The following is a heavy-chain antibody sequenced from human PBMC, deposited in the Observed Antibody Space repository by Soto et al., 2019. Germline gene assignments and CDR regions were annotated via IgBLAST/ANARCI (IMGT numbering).Heavy chain of an antibody. CDR1: GFSLSTSGVG. D-gene: IGHD4-17*01. CDR3: AHTYGAQDWFDP. Sequence: QITLKESGPTLVKPTQTLTLTCTFSGFSLSTSGVGVGWIRQPPGKALEWLALIYWDDDKRYSPSLKSRLTITQDTPKNQVVLTMTNMDPVDTATYYCAHTYGAQDWFDPWGQGTLVTVSS. CDR2: IYWDDDK. J-gene: IGHJ5*02. V-gene: IGHV2-5*02.